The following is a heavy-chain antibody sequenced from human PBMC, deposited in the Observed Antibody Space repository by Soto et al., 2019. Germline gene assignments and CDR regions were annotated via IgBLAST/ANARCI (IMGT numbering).Heavy chain of an antibody. CDR1: GYSFTNYW. J-gene: IGHJ3*02. V-gene: IGHV5-10-1*01. CDR3: ESLTYQPLLGAFDI. Sequence: GESLKISCKGSGYSFTNYWISWVRQMPGKVLEWMGRIDPSDSYTNYSPSFQGHVTISADKSISTAYLQWSSLKASDTAMSYCESLTYQPLLGAFDIWGQGTMVTVS. CDR2: IDPSDSYT. D-gene: IGHD2-2*01.